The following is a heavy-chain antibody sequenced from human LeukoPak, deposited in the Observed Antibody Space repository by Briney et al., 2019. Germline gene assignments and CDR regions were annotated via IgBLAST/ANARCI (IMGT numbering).Heavy chain of an antibody. J-gene: IGHJ4*02. V-gene: IGHV3-23*01. CDR3: AKDIRSSSSNQV. D-gene: IGHD6-6*01. CDR1: GFTFSSYA. Sequence: GGSLRLSCAASGFTFSSYAMSWVRQAPGKGLEWASAISGSGGSTYYADSVKGRFTISRDNSKNTLYLQMNSLRAEDTAVYYCAKDIRSSSSNQVWGQGTLVTVSS. CDR2: ISGSGGST.